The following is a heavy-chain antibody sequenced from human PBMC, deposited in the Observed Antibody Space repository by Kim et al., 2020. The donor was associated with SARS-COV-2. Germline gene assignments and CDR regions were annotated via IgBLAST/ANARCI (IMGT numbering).Heavy chain of an antibody. Sequence: ASVKVSCKASGYPFTTYGITWVRQAPGQGLEWMGWISVFNGNTNYAQKLQGRITMTTDTSTNTAHMELRNLRYDDTAVYYCARDREAARPGWFDPWGQGTLVTVSS. CDR2: ISVFNGNT. CDR1: GYPFTTYG. D-gene: IGHD6-6*01. J-gene: IGHJ5*02. CDR3: ARDREAARPGWFDP. V-gene: IGHV1-18*01.